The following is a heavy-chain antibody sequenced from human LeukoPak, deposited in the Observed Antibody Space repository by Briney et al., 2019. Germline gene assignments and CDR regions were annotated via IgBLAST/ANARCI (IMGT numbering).Heavy chain of an antibody. J-gene: IGHJ3*01. Sequence: GGSLRLSCAASGFTFSSYPMSGVRQAPGKGLEWVSSITGSGVGTYYADSVKSRFTISRDSSKNTLYLQMNSLRAGDTAVYYCAKRYFYDSSRGAFDVWGQGTMVTVSS. D-gene: IGHD3-22*01. CDR3: AKRYFYDSSRGAFDV. CDR2: ITGSGVGT. CDR1: GFTFSSYP. V-gene: IGHV3-23*01.